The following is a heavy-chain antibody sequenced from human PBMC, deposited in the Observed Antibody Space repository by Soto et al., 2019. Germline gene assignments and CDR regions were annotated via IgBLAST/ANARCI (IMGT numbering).Heavy chain of an antibody. CDR2: INPTSGST. Sequence: QVQLVQSGAEVKKPGASVKVSCKASGYTFTNYYIRWVRQAPGQGLEWMGIINPTSGSTNYAQKFQGRVTLTYDTSTTTVYMELSGLRSEDTAVLYRARDFAAGDHWGQGTQVTVSS. J-gene: IGHJ4*02. CDR3: ARDFAAGDH. V-gene: IGHV1-46*01. CDR1: GYTFTNYY. D-gene: IGHD6-13*01.